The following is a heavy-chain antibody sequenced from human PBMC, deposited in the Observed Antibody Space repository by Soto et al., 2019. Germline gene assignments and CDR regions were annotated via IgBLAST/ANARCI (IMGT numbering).Heavy chain of an antibody. CDR1: GFSLTTSAVA. J-gene: IGHJ4*02. CDR2: IYGSDDK. D-gene: IGHD1-1*01. V-gene: IGHV2-5*01. CDR3: ARRYDPYYFDY. Sequence: QITLKESGPTLVKPTQTLTLTCTFSGFSLTTSAVAVGWIRQPPGKALERLAIIYGSDDKFYSPSLKSGLTITKDPSTNQVVLTMTHMDPVDTATYYCARRYDPYYFDYWGQGTLVTVSS.